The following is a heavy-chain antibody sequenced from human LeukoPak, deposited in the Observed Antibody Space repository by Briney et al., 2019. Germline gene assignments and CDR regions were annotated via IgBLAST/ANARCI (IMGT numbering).Heavy chain of an antibody. V-gene: IGHV5-51*01. Sequence: GESLKISCKGSGYSFTSYWIGWVRQTPGKGLEWMGIIYPGDSDTRYSPSFQGQVTISADKSISTAYLQWSSLKASGTAMYYCARLTRTGDDAFDIWGQGTMVTVSS. CDR2: IYPGDSDT. D-gene: IGHD7-27*01. J-gene: IGHJ3*02. CDR1: GYSFTSYW. CDR3: ARLTRTGDDAFDI.